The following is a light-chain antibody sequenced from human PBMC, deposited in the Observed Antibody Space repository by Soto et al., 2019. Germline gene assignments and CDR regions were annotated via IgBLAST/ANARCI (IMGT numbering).Light chain of an antibody. CDR3: HPSSRYCT. Sequence: RVTQSAAAVSASVGDRVTITCRASQSTSSYLNWYQQKPGKAPKLLIYAASSLQSGVPSRFSGSGSGTDFTLTISSLPPDDFPTYYCHPSSRYCTSAQRTKVAIK. CDR2: AAS. J-gene: IGKJ1*01. V-gene: IGKV1-39*01. CDR1: QSTSSY.